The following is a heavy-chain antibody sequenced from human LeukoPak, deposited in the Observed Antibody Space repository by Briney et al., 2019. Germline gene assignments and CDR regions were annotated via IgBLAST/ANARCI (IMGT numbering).Heavy chain of an antibody. Sequence: PSETLSLTCTVSGDSISSSTYFWGWIRQPPGKGLEWIGTIYYSGSTYYNPSLKSRVTISVDTSKNQFSLKLSSVTAADTAVYYCAKDQGSGLGYYSWGYFDYWGQGTLVTVSS. CDR1: GDSISSSTYF. CDR2: IYYSGST. D-gene: IGHD3-16*01. CDR3: AKDQGSGLGYYSWGYFDY. V-gene: IGHV4-39*07. J-gene: IGHJ4*02.